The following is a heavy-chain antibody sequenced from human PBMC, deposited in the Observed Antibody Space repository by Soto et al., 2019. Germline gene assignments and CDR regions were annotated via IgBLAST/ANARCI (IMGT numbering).Heavy chain of an antibody. V-gene: IGHV1-69*13. Sequence: VASVNVSCKACGGTFSSYAISGVRQAPGQGVEGMGGIIPIFGTANYAQKFQGSVTITADESTSTAHMELSSLRSEDTAVYYCARVRVKGYSYGHDVDSWGQGTMVTVSS. CDR1: GGTFSSYA. J-gene: IGHJ4*02. D-gene: IGHD5-18*01. CDR3: ARVRVKGYSYGHDVDS. CDR2: IIPIFGTA.